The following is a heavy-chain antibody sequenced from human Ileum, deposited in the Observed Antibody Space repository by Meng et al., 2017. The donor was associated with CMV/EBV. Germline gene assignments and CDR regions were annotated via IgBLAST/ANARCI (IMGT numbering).Heavy chain of an antibody. CDR3: AKGAHSSIVGATLLDY. D-gene: IGHD1-26*01. V-gene: IGHV3-52*01. J-gene: IGHJ4*02. CDR2: IKCDGSEK. CDR1: GFTFSSSW. Sequence: GESLKISCAASGFTFSSSWMHWVCQAPEKGLEWVADIKCDGSEKYYVDSVKGRLTISRDNAKNSLYLQVNSLRAEDMTVYYCAKGAHSSIVGATLLDYWGQGTLVTVSS.